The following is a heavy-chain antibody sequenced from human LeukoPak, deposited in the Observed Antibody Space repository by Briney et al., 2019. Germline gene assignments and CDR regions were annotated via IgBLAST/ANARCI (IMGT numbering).Heavy chain of an antibody. CDR1: GYTFTGYY. J-gene: IGHJ6*04. Sequence: ASVKVSCKASGYTFTGYYMHWARQAPGQGLEWMGWINPNSGGTNYAQKFQGWVTMTRDTSISTAYMELSRLRSDDTAVYYCARADLYYYGMDVWGKGTTVTVSS. CDR3: ARADLYYYGMDV. V-gene: IGHV1-2*04. CDR2: INPNSGGT.